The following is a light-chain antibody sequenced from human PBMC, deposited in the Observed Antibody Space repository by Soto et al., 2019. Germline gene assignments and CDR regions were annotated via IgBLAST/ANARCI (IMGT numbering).Light chain of an antibody. Sequence: EIGMTQSPATLSVSPGERATLSCRASQSVRTKLAWYQQKPGQAPRLLIYGASTRATGIPARFSGSGSGTDFTLTISSLQSEDFAVYYCQEYNNWPSMYTFGQGTKLEIK. J-gene: IGKJ2*01. CDR3: QEYNNWPSMYT. CDR2: GAS. V-gene: IGKV3-15*01. CDR1: QSVRTK.